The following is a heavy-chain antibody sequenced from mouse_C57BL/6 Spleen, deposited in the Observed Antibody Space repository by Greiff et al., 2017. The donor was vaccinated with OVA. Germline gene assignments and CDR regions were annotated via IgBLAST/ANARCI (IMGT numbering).Heavy chain of an antibody. J-gene: IGHJ4*01. CDR3: ARGRRYDYDGVYYAMDY. Sequence: QVQLQQSGPELVKPGASVKISCKASGYAFSSSWMNWVKQRPGKGLEWIGRIYPGDGDTNYNGKFKGKATLTADKSSSTAYMQLSSLTSEDSAVYFCARGRRYDYDGVYYAMDYWGQGTSVTVSS. CDR1: GYAFSSSW. CDR2: IYPGDGDT. D-gene: IGHD2-4*01. V-gene: IGHV1-82*01.